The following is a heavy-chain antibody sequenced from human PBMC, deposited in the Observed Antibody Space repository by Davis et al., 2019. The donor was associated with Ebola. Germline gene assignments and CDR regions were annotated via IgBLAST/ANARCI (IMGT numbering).Heavy chain of an antibody. CDR3: VSNSSSSPWFDP. Sequence: WVRQPPGKGLEWIATIYYSGSTYFNPSLKSRVTISLDTSKNQFSLNLKSLTAADTAVYYCVSNSSSSPWFDPWGRGTLVAVSS. D-gene: IGHD6-6*01. J-gene: IGHJ5*02. CDR2: IYYSGST. V-gene: IGHV4-39*07.